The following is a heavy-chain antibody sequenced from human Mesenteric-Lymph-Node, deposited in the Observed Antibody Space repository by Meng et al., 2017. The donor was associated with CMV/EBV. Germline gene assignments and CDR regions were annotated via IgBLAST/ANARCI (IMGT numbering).Heavy chain of an antibody. Sequence: SETLSLTCAVSGDSTSSSSHYWGWIRQPPRKGLEWIGTIYYTGITYYNPSLTSRVTLSVDTSKNQFSLKLSSVTAADTALYYCARLISGIAAAGIDYWGQGTLVTVSS. V-gene: IGHV4-39*01. J-gene: IGHJ4*02. CDR1: GDSTSSSSHY. CDR2: IYYTGIT. D-gene: IGHD6-13*01. CDR3: ARLISGIAAAGIDY.